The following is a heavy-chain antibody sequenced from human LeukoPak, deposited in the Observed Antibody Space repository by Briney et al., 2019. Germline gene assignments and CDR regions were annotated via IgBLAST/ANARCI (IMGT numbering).Heavy chain of an antibody. Sequence: SETLSLTCTVSGGSISSGSYYWSWIRQPAGKGLEWIGRIYTSGSTSYSPSLTSRVTMSVDTSKNQFSLKLSSVTAVDTAVYYCARKTDAKSYYPDWGQGTLVTVSS. CDR1: GGSISSGSYY. V-gene: IGHV4-61*02. CDR3: ARKTDAKSYYPD. CDR2: IYTSGST. D-gene: IGHD3-10*01. J-gene: IGHJ4*02.